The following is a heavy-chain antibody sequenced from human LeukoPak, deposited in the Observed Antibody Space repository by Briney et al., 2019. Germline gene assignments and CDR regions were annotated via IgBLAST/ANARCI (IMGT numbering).Heavy chain of an antibody. J-gene: IGHJ6*02. D-gene: IGHD3-10*01. V-gene: IGHV4-31*03. CDR2: IYYTGSV. CDR1: GASIXTGGYY. Sequence: SETLSLTCTFSGASIXTGGYYWTWIRQPPGEGLXWXGYIYYTGSVDYNPSLKSRLTISLDTSKNQFSLKLNSVTAADTAVYYCAREHTYYFGSQTSTLDVWGQGTAVTVSS. CDR3: AREHTYYFGSQTSTLDV.